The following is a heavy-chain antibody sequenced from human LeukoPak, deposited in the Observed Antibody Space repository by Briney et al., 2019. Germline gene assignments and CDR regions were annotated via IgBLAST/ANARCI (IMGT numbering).Heavy chain of an antibody. CDR3: ARESIVVVPTTMDDASDI. J-gene: IGHJ3*02. D-gene: IGHD2-2*01. V-gene: IGHV3-7*01. Sequence: GGSLRLSCAASGLTFSHYYMSWVRQAPGKGLEWVANIKQDGSEQFYLDSVRGRFTISRDNAKNALYLQMHSLRVEDTAVYYCARESIVVVPTTMDDASDIWGQGTMVTVSS. CDR1: GLTFSHYY. CDR2: IKQDGSEQ.